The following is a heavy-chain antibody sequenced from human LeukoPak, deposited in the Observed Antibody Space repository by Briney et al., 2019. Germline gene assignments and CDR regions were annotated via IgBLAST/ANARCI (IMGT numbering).Heavy chain of an antibody. V-gene: IGHV3-7*01. CDR3: ARDRRGYSGYESYFDY. Sequence: GGSLRLSCAASGFTFSSYWMSWVRQAPGKGLEWVANIKQDGSEKKYVDSVKGRFTISRDNAKNSLYLQMNSLRAEDTAVYYCARDRRGYSGYESYFDYWGQGTLVTVSS. D-gene: IGHD5-12*01. J-gene: IGHJ4*02. CDR2: IKQDGSEK. CDR1: GFTFSSYW.